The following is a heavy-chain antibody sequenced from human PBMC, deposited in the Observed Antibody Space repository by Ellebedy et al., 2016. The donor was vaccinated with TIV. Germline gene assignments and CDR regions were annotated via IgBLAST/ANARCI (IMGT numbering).Heavy chain of an antibody. D-gene: IGHD1-1*01. Sequence: AASVKVSCKASGGTFSSYAFSWVRQAPGQGPEWMGRIIPILGIANYAQKFQGRVTITADKSTSTAYMALSSLRSNDTAVYYCAAGNDGGWFDPWGQGTLVTVSS. J-gene: IGHJ5*02. CDR3: AAGNDGGWFDP. CDR1: GGTFSSYA. CDR2: IIPILGIA. V-gene: IGHV1-69*04.